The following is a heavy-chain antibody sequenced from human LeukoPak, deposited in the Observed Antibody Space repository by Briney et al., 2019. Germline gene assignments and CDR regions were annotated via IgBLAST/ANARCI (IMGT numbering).Heavy chain of an antibody. CDR3: VMGRGWQPDY. J-gene: IGHJ4*02. Sequence: SSGTLSLTCSVSGGSLGGHFYNWVRQPPGKGLEWIGLTHASRSTIYNPSLKSRVSISVDTSKNQFSLTLTSVTAADTAVYFCVMGRGWQPDYWGQGILVTVSS. CDR2: THASRST. CDR1: GGSLGGHF. V-gene: IGHV4-59*11. D-gene: IGHD5-24*01.